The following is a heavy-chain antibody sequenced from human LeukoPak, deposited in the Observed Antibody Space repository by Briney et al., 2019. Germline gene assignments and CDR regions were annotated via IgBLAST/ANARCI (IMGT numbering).Heavy chain of an antibody. J-gene: IGHJ5*02. Sequence: ASVKVSCKASGYTFTTYEINWVRQATGQGLEWMGWMNPGNGDTAYAQKFQGRITMTRSTSITTAYMELSSLRSEDTAVYYCARGRYCSGGSCYPRAIDNWFDPWGQGTLVTVSS. CDR3: ARGRYCSGGSCYPRAIDNWFDP. CDR2: MNPGNGDT. V-gene: IGHV1-8*01. D-gene: IGHD2-15*01. CDR1: GYTFTTYE.